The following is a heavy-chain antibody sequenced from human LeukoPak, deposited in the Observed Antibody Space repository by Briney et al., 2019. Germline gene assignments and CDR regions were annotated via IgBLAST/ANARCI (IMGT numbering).Heavy chain of an antibody. CDR2: INHSGST. J-gene: IGHJ3*02. CDR3: ARDSITMVRGVTIDAFDI. CDR1: SGSISTSNYY. Sequence: SETLSLTCTVSSGSISTSNYYWSWIRQPPGKGLEWIGEINHSGSTNYNPSLKSRVTISVDTSKNQFSLKLSSVTAADTAVYYCARDSITMVRGVTIDAFDIWGQGTMVTVSS. D-gene: IGHD3-10*01. V-gene: IGHV4-39*07.